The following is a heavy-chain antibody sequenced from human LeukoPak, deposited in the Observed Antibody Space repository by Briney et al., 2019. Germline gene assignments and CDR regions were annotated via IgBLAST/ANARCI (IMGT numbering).Heavy chain of an antibody. CDR3: ARGRYDFWSGYPLDV. CDR2: ISGSGGST. J-gene: IGHJ6*04. CDR1: GFTFSSYA. D-gene: IGHD3-3*01. Sequence: GGSLRLSCAASGFTFSSYAMSWVRQAPGKGLEWVSAISGSGGSTYYADSVKGRFTISRDNSKNTLYLQKNSLRAEDTAVYYCARGRYDFWSGYPLDVWGKGTTVTVSS. V-gene: IGHV3-23*01.